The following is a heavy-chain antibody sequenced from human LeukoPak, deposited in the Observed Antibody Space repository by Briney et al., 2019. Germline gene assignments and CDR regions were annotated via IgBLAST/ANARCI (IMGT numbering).Heavy chain of an antibody. Sequence: GGSLRLSCAASGLTFIHYAMNGVRQAPGKGLEWGSVISSSGGSTYYADSVKGRFTISIDNSKNTLSLQLNSLRAQDTPVHSWAKAGEGVLVPDYWGQGTLVTVSS. CDR3: AKAGEGVLVPDY. J-gene: IGHJ4*02. D-gene: IGHD4-17*01. V-gene: IGHV3-23*01. CDR1: GLTFIHYA. CDR2: ISSSGGST.